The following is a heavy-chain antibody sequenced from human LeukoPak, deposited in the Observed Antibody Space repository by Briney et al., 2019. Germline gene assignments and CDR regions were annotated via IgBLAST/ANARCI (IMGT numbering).Heavy chain of an antibody. CDR3: ARVVRLTTSYYMDV. V-gene: IGHV4-34*01. CDR2: INHSGST. D-gene: IGHD4-11*01. J-gene: IGHJ6*03. CDR1: GGSFSGYY. Sequence: SETLSLTCAVYGGSFSGYYWSWIRQPPGKGLEWIGEINHSGSTNYNPSLKSRVTISVDTSKNQFSLKLSSVTAADTAVHYCARVVRLTTSYYMDVWGKGTTVTVSS.